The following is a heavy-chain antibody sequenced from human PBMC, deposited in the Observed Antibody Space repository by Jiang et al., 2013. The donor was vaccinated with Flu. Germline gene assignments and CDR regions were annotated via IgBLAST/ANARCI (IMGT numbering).Heavy chain of an antibody. Sequence: TLTLTCTFSGFSLSTSGVGVGWIRQPPGKALEWLGLIYWNDDKRYSPSLKTRLTITKDTSKNQVVLTMTNMDPVDTATYYCAHRFGYYDRSSYYDSWGQGTLVTVSS. V-gene: IGHV2-5*01. CDR2: IYWNDDK. J-gene: IGHJ4*02. D-gene: IGHD3-22*01. CDR1: GFSLSTSGVG. CDR3: AHRFGYYDRSSYYDS.